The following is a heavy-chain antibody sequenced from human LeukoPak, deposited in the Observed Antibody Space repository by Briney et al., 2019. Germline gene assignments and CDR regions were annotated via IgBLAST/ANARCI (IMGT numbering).Heavy chain of an antibody. V-gene: IGHV4-59*08. CDR1: GVSISSYY. J-gene: IGHJ5*02. CDR3: ARSKVLTNYFDP. Sequence: PSETLSLTCTVSGVSISSYYWSWIRQPPGKGLEWIGYVYYSGSANYNPTLKSRVTISVDTSKHQFSLKLSSVTAADTAVYFCARSKVLTNYFDPWGQGTLVTVSS. D-gene: IGHD1-1*01. CDR2: VYYSGSA.